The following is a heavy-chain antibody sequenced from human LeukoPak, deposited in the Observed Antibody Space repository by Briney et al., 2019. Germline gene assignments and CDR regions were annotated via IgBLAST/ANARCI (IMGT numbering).Heavy chain of an antibody. Sequence: ASVKVSCKASGGTFSNYAINWVRQAPGPGLEWMGGIIPIFGTANYAQKFQGRVTITADESTSTVYMELNSLKSEDTAVYYCARGWDYDSGGRPTAYVYWGQGTLVTVSP. V-gene: IGHV1-69*13. D-gene: IGHD3-22*01. CDR1: GGTFSNYA. CDR2: IIPIFGTA. J-gene: IGHJ4*02. CDR3: ARGWDYDSGGRPTAYVY.